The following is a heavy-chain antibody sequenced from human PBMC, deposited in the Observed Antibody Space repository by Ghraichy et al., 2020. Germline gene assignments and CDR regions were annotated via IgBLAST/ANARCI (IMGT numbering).Heavy chain of an antibody. CDR1: GFTFSSYA. CDR3: AKCSDYGRLVDY. Sequence: ESLNISCAASGFTFSSYAMSWVRQAPGKGLEWVSAISGSGGSTYYADSVKGRFTISRDNFKNTLYLQMNSLRAEDTAGYYCAKCSDYGRLVDYWGQGTLVTVSS. CDR2: ISGSGGST. J-gene: IGHJ4*02. V-gene: IGHV3-23*01. D-gene: IGHD4-17*01.